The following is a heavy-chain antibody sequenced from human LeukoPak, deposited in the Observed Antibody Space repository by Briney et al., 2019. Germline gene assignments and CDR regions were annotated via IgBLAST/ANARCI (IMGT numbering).Heavy chain of an antibody. Sequence: GGSLRLSCAASGFTFSSYAMSWVRQAPGKGLEWVSITSGGGGETYEAASVKGRFNISRDNSKNIVYLQMNSLRAEDTAIYYCAKDLGRSGRYGAFDYWGQGTLVTVSS. J-gene: IGHJ4*02. V-gene: IGHV3-23*01. CDR3: AKDLGRSGRYGAFDY. D-gene: IGHD3-10*01. CDR1: GFTFSSYA. CDR2: TSGGGGET.